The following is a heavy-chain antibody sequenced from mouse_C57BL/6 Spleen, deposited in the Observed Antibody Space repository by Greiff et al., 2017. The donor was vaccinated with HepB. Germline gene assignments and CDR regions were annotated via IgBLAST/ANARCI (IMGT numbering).Heavy chain of an antibody. D-gene: IGHD1-1*01. V-gene: IGHV1-59*01. CDR2: IDPSDSYT. Sequence: QVQLQQSGAELVRPGTSVKLSCKASGYTFTSYWMHWVKQRPGQGLEWIGVIDPSDSYTNYNHKFKGKATLTVDTSSSTAYMQLSSLTSEDSAVYYCARNSITTESWYFDVWGTGTTVTVSS. J-gene: IGHJ1*03. CDR3: ARNSITTESWYFDV. CDR1: GYTFTSYW.